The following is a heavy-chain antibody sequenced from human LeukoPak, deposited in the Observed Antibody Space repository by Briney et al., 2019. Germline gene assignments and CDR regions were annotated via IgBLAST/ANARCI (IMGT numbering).Heavy chain of an antibody. V-gene: IGHV4-61*01. D-gene: IGHD3-10*01. CDR1: GGSVNSGTYY. J-gene: IGHJ3*02. CDR2: LYYSGST. Sequence: PSETLSLTCTVSGGSVNSGTYYWSWIRQPPGKGLEWIGYLYYSGSTNYNPSLKSRVTISVDTSKNQFSLKLSSVTAADTAVYNCARHTSDVYGPAPYGFDIWGQGTMVTVSS. CDR3: ARHTSDVYGPAPYGFDI.